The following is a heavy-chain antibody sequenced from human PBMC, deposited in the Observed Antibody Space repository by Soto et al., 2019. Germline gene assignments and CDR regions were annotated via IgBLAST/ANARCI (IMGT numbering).Heavy chain of an antibody. CDR3: ASXPPHPEPSADYYYGMDV. Sequence: SVKVSCKASGGTFSSYATSWVRQAPGQGLEWMGGIIPIFGTANYAQKFRGRVTITADESTSTAYMELSSLRSEDTAVYYCASXPPHPEPSADYYYGMDVWGQGTTVTVSS. J-gene: IGHJ6*01. CDR1: GGTFSSYA. CDR2: IIPIFGTA. D-gene: IGHD2-2*01. V-gene: IGHV1-69*13.